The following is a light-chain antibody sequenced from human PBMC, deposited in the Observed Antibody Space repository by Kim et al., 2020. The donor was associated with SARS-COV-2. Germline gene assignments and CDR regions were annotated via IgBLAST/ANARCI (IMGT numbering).Light chain of an antibody. V-gene: IGLV2-14*03. CDR3: SSYTSSSTFYV. CDR1: SSDVGGYNY. Sequence: QSITISCTGTSSDVGGYNYVSWYQQHPGRAPKLMIYDVSNRPSGVSNRFFGSKSGTTASLTISGLHAEDEADYYCSSYTSSSTFYVFGTGTKVTVL. CDR2: DVS. J-gene: IGLJ1*01.